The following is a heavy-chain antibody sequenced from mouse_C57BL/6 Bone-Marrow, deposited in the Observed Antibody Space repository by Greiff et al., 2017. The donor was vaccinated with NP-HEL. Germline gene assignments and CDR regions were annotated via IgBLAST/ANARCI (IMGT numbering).Heavy chain of an antibody. J-gene: IGHJ4*01. Sequence: VKLMESGAELVRPGASVKLSCKASGYTFTDYYINWVKQRPGQGLEWIARIYPGSGNTYYNEKFKGKATLTAEKSSSTAYMQLSSLTSEDSAVYFCAGLTGTGDYAMDYWGQGTSVTVSS. CDR2: IYPGSGNT. CDR1: GYTFTDYY. V-gene: IGHV1-76*01. CDR3: AGLTGTGDYAMDY. D-gene: IGHD4-1*01.